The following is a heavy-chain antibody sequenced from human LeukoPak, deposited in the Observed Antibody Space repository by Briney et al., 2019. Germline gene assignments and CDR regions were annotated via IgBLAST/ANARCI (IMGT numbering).Heavy chain of an antibody. D-gene: IGHD3-22*01. CDR2: IIPILGIA. J-gene: IGHJ5*02. CDR1: GGTFSSYT. Sequence: SVKVSCKASGGTFSSYTISWVRQAPGQGLEWMGRIIPILGIANYAQRFQGRVTITADKSTSTAYMELSSLRSEDTAVYYCARVTDYYDSSGYSNWFDPWGQGTLVTVSS. V-gene: IGHV1-69*02. CDR3: ARVTDYYDSSGYSNWFDP.